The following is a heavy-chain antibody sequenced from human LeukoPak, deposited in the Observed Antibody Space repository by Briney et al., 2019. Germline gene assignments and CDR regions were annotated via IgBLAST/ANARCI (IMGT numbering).Heavy chain of an antibody. CDR1: GFTVSSNS. D-gene: IGHD1-26*01. V-gene: IGHV3-53*01. CDR2: IYSGGST. Sequence: GGSLRLSCTVSGFTVSSNSMSWVRQAPGKGLEWVSIIYSGGSTFYADSVKGRFTISRDNSKNTLYLQMNSLRAEDTAVYYCARGGSYLSAFDIWGQGTMVTVSS. CDR3: ARGGSYLSAFDI. J-gene: IGHJ3*02.